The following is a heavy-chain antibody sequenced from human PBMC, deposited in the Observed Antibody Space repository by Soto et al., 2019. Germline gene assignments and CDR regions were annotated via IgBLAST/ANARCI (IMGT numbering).Heavy chain of an antibody. V-gene: IGHV4-59*08. CDR3: ARGGLGYGSEGHSYAMDG. Sequence: PSETLSLTCTVSGGSISSQYWSWIRQPPGKGLEYIGYIYYSGSTHYNPSLKSRVTISVDMSKNQFSLKLSSVTAADTAVYYCARGGLGYGSEGHSYAMDGWGPRTTVTVSS. D-gene: IGHD3-10*01. CDR2: IYYSGST. CDR1: GGSISSQY. J-gene: IGHJ6*02.